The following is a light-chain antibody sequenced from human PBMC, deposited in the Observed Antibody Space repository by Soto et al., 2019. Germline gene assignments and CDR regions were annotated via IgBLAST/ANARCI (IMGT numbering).Light chain of an antibody. CDR1: QSVPSY. Sequence: EIVLTQFPATLSLSPGDIATLSCRASQSVPSYLAWYQQKPGQAPRLLVYDISNRATGIPARFTGSGSGTDFTLTISSLEPEDSAVYYCQQRNAWPRNTFGQGTKLQI. V-gene: IGKV3-11*01. CDR3: QQRNAWPRNT. CDR2: DIS. J-gene: IGKJ2*01.